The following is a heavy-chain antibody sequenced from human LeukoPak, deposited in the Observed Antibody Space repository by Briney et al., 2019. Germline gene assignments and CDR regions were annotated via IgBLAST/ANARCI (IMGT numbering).Heavy chain of an antibody. Sequence: GGSPRLSSAPSRFTPRDALVSRGPQAPGNGVGWGARVKREIVVGTTDYTELVKGRLTISRDDSKSILFLQINNVKPEDTPVYYCMSELWGQGTLVTVP. CDR1: RFTPRDAL. D-gene: IGHD3-3*01. V-gene: IGHV3-15*01. J-gene: IGHJ4*02. CDR2: VKREIVVGTT. CDR3: MSEL.